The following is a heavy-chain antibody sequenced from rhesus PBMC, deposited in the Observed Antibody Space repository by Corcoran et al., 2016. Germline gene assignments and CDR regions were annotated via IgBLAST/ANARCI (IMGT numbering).Heavy chain of an antibody. CDR1: GYSISSGYG. D-gene: IGHD3-34*01. V-gene: IGHV4-127*01. J-gene: IGHJ4*01. CDR2: IGVSSGST. CDR3: ARESWGDYYVVFDY. Sequence: QVQLQESGPGLVKPSETLSLTCAVSGYSISSGYGWSWIRQPPGKGLEWIGYIGVSSGSTNYNPSLKSRGTISKDTSKNQFSLKLSSVTAADTAVYYCARESWGDYYVVFDYWGQGVLVTVSS.